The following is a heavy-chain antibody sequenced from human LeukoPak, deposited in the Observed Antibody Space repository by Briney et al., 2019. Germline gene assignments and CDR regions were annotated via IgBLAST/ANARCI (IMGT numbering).Heavy chain of an antibody. Sequence: PGGSLRLSCAASGFTFSSYAMSWVRQAPGKGLEWVSAISVSGGSTYYADSVKGRFTISRDNCKSTLSLKMNSLRAEDTAVYYCAKYAWFGELFQTYWGQGTLVTVSS. CDR2: ISVSGGST. D-gene: IGHD3-10*01. V-gene: IGHV3-23*01. CDR3: AKYAWFGELFQTY. CDR1: GFTFSSYA. J-gene: IGHJ4*02.